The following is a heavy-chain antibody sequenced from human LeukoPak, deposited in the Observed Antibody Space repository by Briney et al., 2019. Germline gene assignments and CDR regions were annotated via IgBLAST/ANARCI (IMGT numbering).Heavy chain of an antibody. CDR3: ARLATTVTTLDY. CDR1: GGSFSGYC. V-gene: IGHV4-34*01. Sequence: HPSETLSLTCAVYGGSFSGYCWNWIRQPPGQGLEWIGEIDHSGSTNYNPSLKSRVTISVDTSKNQFSLKLTSVTAADTAVYYCARLATTVTTLDYWGQGILVTVSS. CDR2: IDHSGST. D-gene: IGHD4-17*01. J-gene: IGHJ4*02.